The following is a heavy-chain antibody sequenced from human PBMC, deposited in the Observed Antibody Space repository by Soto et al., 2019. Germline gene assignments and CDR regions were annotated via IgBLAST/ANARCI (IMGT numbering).Heavy chain of an antibody. CDR2: IIPLFGTT. D-gene: IGHD3-22*01. Sequence: QVQLVQSGAEVKKPGSSVTVSCRASGGTFSNYAINWVRQAPGQGLEWMAGIIPLFGTTNYAQKFQVRVTITADESTSTAYMELTSLRSEDTAVFYCATSPYSYDTSGYLDYWGQGTLVTVSS. V-gene: IGHV1-69*12. J-gene: IGHJ4*02. CDR3: ATSPYSYDTSGYLDY. CDR1: GGTFSNYA.